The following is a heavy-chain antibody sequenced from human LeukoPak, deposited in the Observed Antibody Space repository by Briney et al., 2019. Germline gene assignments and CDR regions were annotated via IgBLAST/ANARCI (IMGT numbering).Heavy chain of an antibody. CDR1: GFTFSDAW. CDR3: TTLASRPPYYYYGMDV. V-gene: IGHV3-15*01. Sequence: KAGGSLRLSCAASGFTFSDAWMTWVRQAPGKGLEWVGRIKSKFDGGTTDYAAPVKGRFIISRDDSRNTLYLQMGSLKTEDTAVYYCTTLASRPPYYYYGMDVWGQGTTVTVSS. J-gene: IGHJ6*02. CDR2: IKSKFDGGTT.